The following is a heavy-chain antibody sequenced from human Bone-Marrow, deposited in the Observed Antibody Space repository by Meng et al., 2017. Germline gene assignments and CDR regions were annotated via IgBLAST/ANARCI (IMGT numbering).Heavy chain of an antibody. J-gene: IGHJ6*02. D-gene: IGHD1-20*01. CDR2: IYYSGST. Sequence: GSLRLSCTVSGGSISSSSYYWGWIRQPPGKGLEWIGSIYYSGSTYYNPSLKSRVTISVDTSKNQFSLKLSSVTAADTAVYYCAKDLRFNPYNWNDVENPIYGMDVWGQGTTVTVSS. CDR1: GGSISSSSYY. CDR3: AKDLRFNPYNWNDVENPIYGMDV. V-gene: IGHV4-39*07.